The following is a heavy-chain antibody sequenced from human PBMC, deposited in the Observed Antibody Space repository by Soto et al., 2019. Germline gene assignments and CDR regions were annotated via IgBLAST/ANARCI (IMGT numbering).Heavy chain of an antibody. D-gene: IGHD4-17*01. Sequence: GGSLRLSCISSGFTFRTYTMNWVRQAPGKGLEWVSGIRGFSPYTFYAGSVKGRFTISRDNSKNTLYLQMNSLRAEDTAVYYCARDAYGDYYYYYGMDVWGQGTTVTVSS. J-gene: IGHJ6*02. CDR3: ARDAYGDYYYYYGMDV. CDR1: GFTFRTYT. V-gene: IGHV3-21*01. CDR2: IRGFSPYT.